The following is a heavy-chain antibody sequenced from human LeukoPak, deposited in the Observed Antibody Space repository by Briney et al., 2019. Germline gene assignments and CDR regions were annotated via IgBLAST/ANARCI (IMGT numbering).Heavy chain of an antibody. D-gene: IGHD3-10*01. CDR2: IGYDGSNK. V-gene: IGHV3-30*02. CDR1: GFTFSSYG. J-gene: IGHJ4*02. CDR3: AKDRGYVDY. Sequence: GGSLRLSCAASGFTFSSYGMHWVRQAPGKGLEWVAVIGYDGSNKYYADSVKGRFTISRDNSKNTLYLQMNSLRAEDTAVYYCAKDRGYVDYWGQGTLVTVSS.